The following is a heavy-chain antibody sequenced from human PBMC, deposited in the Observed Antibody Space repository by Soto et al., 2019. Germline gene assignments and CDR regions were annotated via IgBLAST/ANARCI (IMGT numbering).Heavy chain of an antibody. CDR1: DDSISSGGYY. J-gene: IGHJ5*02. CDR2: IYYSGST. D-gene: IGHD6-13*01. CDR3: ARGLAAAGTHWFDP. Sequence: SETLSLTCSVSDDSISSGGYYWSWIRQHPGKGLEWIGYIYYSGSTYYNPSLKSRVTISVDTSKNQFSLKLSSVTAADTAVYYCARGLAAAGTHWFDPWGQGTLVTVSS. V-gene: IGHV4-31*03.